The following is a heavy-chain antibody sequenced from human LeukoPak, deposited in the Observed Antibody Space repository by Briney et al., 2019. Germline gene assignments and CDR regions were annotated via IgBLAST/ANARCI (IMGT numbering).Heavy chain of an antibody. Sequence: PSETLSLTCTVSGGSISSDNSYWGWIRQPPGKGLEWIGTVYYSGITYYNPSLKSRVTISVDTSKNQFSLRLSSVTATDTAEYFCARHQMRYSYGTLFDYWGQGTLVTVSS. CDR1: GGSISSDNSY. J-gene: IGHJ4*02. V-gene: IGHV4-39*01. D-gene: IGHD5-18*01. CDR2: VYYSGIT. CDR3: ARHQMRYSYGTLFDY.